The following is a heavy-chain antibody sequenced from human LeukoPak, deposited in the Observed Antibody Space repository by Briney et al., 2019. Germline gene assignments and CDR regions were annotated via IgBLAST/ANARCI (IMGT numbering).Heavy chain of an antibody. CDR1: GFTFSDYY. J-gene: IGHJ5*02. Sequence: PGGSLTLSCAASGFTFSDYYMTWIRQAPGRGLEWISYINGSSSDTKYADSVKGRFTISRDNAKNSLYLLMNSLRAEDTAVYYCARRGTTYCTVDSCHPNWFDPWGEGTLVTVSS. CDR3: ARRGTTYCTVDSCHPNWFDP. D-gene: IGHD2-15*01. V-gene: IGHV3-11*03. CDR2: INGSSSDT.